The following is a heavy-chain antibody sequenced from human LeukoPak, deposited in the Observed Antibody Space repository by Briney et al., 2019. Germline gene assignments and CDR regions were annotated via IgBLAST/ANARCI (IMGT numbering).Heavy chain of an antibody. J-gene: IGHJ6*02. Sequence: GGSLRLSCAASGFTFSSYAMSWVRQAPGKGLEWVSGINGRGDSTVYADSVTGRFTISRDNSKNTLYLQMNSLRAEDTAVYYCAKEGVDPDYYGMDVWGQGTTVTVSS. CDR1: GFTFSSYA. CDR2: INGRGDST. D-gene: IGHD3/OR15-3a*01. CDR3: AKEGVDPDYYGMDV. V-gene: IGHV3-23*01.